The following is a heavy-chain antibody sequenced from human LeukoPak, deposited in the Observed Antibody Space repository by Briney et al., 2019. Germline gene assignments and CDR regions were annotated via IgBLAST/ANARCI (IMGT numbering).Heavy chain of an antibody. CDR3: TREYQLLSFFDS. CDR2: ISYDGSNK. D-gene: IGHD2-2*01. V-gene: IGHV3-30*04. CDR1: GFTFSSYA. Sequence: GGSLRLSCAASGFTFSSYAMHWVRQAPGKGLEWVAVISYDGSNKYYADSVKGRFTISRDNSKNTLYLQMNSLKTEDTAVYYCTREYQLLSFFDSWGQGTLVTVSS. J-gene: IGHJ4*02.